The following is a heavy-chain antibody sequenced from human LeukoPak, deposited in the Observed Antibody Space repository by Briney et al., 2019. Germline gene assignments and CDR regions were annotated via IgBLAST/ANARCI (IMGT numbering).Heavy chain of an antibody. CDR1: GFTVSSNY. CDR2: TNHSGST. J-gene: IGHJ3*02. CDR3: ARSPVNTPTGNSHASEI. D-gene: IGHD5-18*01. V-gene: IGHV4-34*01. Sequence: PGGSLRLSCAASGFTVSSNYMSWIRQPPGKGLEWIGETNHSGSTNYNPSLKSRVTISVDTSKTQFSLNLSSVTAADTAVYYCARSPVNTPTGNSHASEIWGQGTMVTVSS.